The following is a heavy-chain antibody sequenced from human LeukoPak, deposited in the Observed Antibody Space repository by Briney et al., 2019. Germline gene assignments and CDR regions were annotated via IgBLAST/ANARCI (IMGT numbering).Heavy chain of an antibody. V-gene: IGHV4-39*07. CDR2: IYYSGST. D-gene: IGHD1-1*01. J-gene: IGHJ6*03. CDR1: GGSISSSSYY. Sequence: KPSETLSLTCTVSGGSISSSSYYWGWIRQPPGKGLEWIGSIYYSGSTYYNPSLKSRVTMSVDTSKNQFSLKLSSVTAADTAVYYCARGTTGTYYYYMDVWGKGTTVTVSS. CDR3: ARGTTGTYYYYMDV.